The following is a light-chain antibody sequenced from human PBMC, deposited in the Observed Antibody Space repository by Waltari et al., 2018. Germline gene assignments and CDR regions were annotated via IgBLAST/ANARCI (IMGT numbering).Light chain of an antibody. CDR1: QSVSTS. Sequence: DIQMTQSPSSLSASVGDSVSITCRASQSVSTSLNWYQQQAGRAPKLLIYSASSLQSGFPSRFRGRGSGTEFTLTIDSLQPEDFATYYCHQTDSPPETFGQGTKVEV. J-gene: IGKJ1*01. V-gene: IGKV1-39*01. CDR2: SAS. CDR3: HQTDSPPET.